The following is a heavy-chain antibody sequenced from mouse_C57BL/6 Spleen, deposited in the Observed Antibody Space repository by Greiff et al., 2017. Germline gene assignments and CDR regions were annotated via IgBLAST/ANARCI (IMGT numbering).Heavy chain of an antibody. CDR2: IDPSDSET. V-gene: IGHV1-52*01. J-gene: IGHJ4*01. CDR3: ARRNGRGFYYAMDY. CDR1: GYTFTSYW. Sequence: QVQLQQPGAELVRPGSSVKLSCKASGYTFTSYWMHWVKQRPIQGLEWIGNIDPSDSETHYNQKFKDKATLTVDKSSSTAYMQLSSLTSEACAVNYCARRNGRGFYYAMDYWGQGTSVTVSS. D-gene: IGHD1-1*01.